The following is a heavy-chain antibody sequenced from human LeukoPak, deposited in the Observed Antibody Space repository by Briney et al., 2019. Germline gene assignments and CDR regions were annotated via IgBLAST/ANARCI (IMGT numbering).Heavy chain of an antibody. CDR2: INPNSGGT. D-gene: IGHD2-21*01. CDR1: GYTFSVYY. Sequence: ASVKVSFRASGYTFSVYYMHWVRQAPGQGLGWMGWINPNSGGTNYAQKFQGRVTMTRDTSISTAYMELSRLTSDDTAFYYCAARHRAFDVFDTWGQGTMVTVSS. J-gene: IGHJ3*02. CDR3: AARHRAFDVFDT. V-gene: IGHV1-2*02.